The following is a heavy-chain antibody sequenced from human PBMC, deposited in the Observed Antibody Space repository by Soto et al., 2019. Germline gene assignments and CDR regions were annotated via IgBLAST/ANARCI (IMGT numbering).Heavy chain of an antibody. J-gene: IGHJ5*02. CDR2: ISYTGDT. CDR1: GDAVISDRYF. CDR3: ARIVVGATVDL. V-gene: IGHV4-61*01. D-gene: IGHD1-26*01. Sequence: SETLSLTCSVSGDAVISDRYFLTCIRQPPGKGLEWIAYISYTGDTNYNPSLKSRVTISVDTSRNQFSLTLTSVTAADTAVYFCARIVVGATVDLWGQGSLVTVSS.